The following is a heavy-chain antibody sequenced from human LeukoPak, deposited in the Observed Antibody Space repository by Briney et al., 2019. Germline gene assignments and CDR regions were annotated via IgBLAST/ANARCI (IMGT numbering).Heavy chain of an antibody. CDR2: ITSDGRTT. V-gene: IGHV3-74*01. CDR3: ARDRYYVPDY. Sequence: PGGSLRLSCAASGFSFSTSWMHWFRQGPGRGLVWVSRITSDGRTTIYADSVKGRFSISRDNSKNTLFLQMHSLRADDTAVYYCARDRYYVPDYWGQGTLVTVSS. D-gene: IGHD3-16*01. J-gene: IGHJ4*02. CDR1: GFSFSTSW.